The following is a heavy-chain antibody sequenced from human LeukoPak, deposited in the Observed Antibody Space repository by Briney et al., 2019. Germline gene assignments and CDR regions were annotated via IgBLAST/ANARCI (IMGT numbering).Heavy chain of an antibody. CDR3: AQDVELTPFDY. D-gene: IGHD5-24*01. V-gene: IGHV3-30*02. J-gene: IGHJ4*02. CDR2: IQYDGNTK. Sequence: GGSLRLSCVASGFTFNRHGMHWVRQAPGKGLEWVAFIQYDGNTKFYADSVKGRFTISRDNSKNTLYLEIDSLRAEDTAVYYCAQDVELTPFDYWGQGTLVTVSS. CDR1: GFTFNRHG.